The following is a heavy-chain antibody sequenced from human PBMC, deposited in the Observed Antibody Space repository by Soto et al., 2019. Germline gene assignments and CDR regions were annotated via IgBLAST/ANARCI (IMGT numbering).Heavy chain of an antibody. J-gene: IGHJ4*02. Sequence: GGSLRLSCAASGFTFSSYGMHWVRQAPGKGLEWVAVIWFDGSNKYYADSVKGRFTISRDNSKNTLYLQMNTLRAEDTAVYYCARDLAANYYFDYWGQGTLVTVSS. CDR1: GFTFSSYG. CDR2: IWFDGSNK. V-gene: IGHV3-33*01. CDR3: ARDLAANYYFDY. D-gene: IGHD1-7*01.